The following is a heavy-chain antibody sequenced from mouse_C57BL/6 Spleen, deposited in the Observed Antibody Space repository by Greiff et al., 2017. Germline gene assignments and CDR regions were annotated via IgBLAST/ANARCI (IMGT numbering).Heavy chain of an antibody. Sequence: DVHLVESGGGLVQPGGSLSLSCAASGFTFTDYYMSWVRQPPGKALEWLGFIRNKANGYTTEYSASVKGRFTISRDNSQSILYLQMNALSAEDSATYYCARYRAGYYFDYWGQGTTLTVSS. D-gene: IGHD3-3*01. CDR1: GFTFTDYY. CDR3: ARYRAGYYFDY. V-gene: IGHV7-3*01. J-gene: IGHJ2*01. CDR2: IRNKANGYTT.